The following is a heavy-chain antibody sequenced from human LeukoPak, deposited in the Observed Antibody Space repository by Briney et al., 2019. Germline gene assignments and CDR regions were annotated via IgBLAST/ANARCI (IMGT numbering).Heavy chain of an antibody. CDR2: VGGGGDYT. D-gene: IGHD2-15*01. CDR1: GFTFTSYV. CDR3: VRRAASDF. V-gene: IGHV3-23*01. Sequence: GGYLRLSCAASGFTFTSYVMSWVRQAPGKGLEWVASVGGGGDYTYYSDSVKGRFTISRDNSENTVYLQMKSLRAEDTAVYYCVRRAASDFWGQGALVTVSS. J-gene: IGHJ4*02.